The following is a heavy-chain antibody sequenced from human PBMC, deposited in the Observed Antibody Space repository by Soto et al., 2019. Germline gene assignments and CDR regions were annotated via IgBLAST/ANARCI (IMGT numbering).Heavy chain of an antibody. V-gene: IGHV3-48*03. Sequence: GGSLRLSCAASGFTFSSYEMNWVRQAPGEGLEWVSYISSSGSTIYYADSVKGRFTISRDNAKNSLYLQMNSLRAEDTAVYYCARVLVVPAGMDVWGQGTTVTVSS. CDR1: GFTFSSYE. CDR3: ARVLVVPAGMDV. CDR2: ISSSGSTI. J-gene: IGHJ6*02. D-gene: IGHD2-2*01.